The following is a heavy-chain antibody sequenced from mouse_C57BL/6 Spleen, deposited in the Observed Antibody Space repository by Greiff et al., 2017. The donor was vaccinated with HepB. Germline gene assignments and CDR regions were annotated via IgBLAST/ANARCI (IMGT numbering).Heavy chain of an antibody. Sequence: QVQLQQSGPELVKPGASVKISCKASGYAFSSSWMNWVKQRPGKGLEWIGRSYPGDGDTNYNGKFKGKATLTADKSSSTAYMQLSSLTSEDSAVYFCARSLSYYGSSFDYWGQGTTLTVSS. CDR2: SYPGDGDT. J-gene: IGHJ2*01. V-gene: IGHV1-82*01. CDR1: GYAFSSSW. D-gene: IGHD1-1*01. CDR3: ARSLSYYGSSFDY.